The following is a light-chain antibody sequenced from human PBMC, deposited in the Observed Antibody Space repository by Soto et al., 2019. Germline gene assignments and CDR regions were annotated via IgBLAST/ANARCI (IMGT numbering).Light chain of an antibody. J-gene: IGLJ1*01. CDR1: TSDIGNYNY. Sequence: QSALTQPASVSGSPGQSISISCTGATSDIGNYNYFSWYQQHPGKAPQLIIYQVSNRPSGVSNRFSGSKSGNTASLTISGLQADDEADYYCSTYTGSNTPYVFGTGTKVTVL. CDR2: QVS. CDR3: STYTGSNTPYV. V-gene: IGLV2-14*01.